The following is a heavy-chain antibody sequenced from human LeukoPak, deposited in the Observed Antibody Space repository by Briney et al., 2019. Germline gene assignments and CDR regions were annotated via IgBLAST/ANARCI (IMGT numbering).Heavy chain of an antibody. CDR3: ARRAGAYSHPYDY. J-gene: IGHJ4*02. D-gene: IGHD4/OR15-4a*01. CDR2: INPGGSWT. V-gene: IGHV1-46*01. Sequence: ASVKVSCKASGYTFTRHYMHWVRQAPGQGLEWMGVINPGGSWTSYAQKFQGRVTMTRDMSTSTDYMELSSLRSEDTAVYYCARRAGAYSHPYDYWGQGTLVTVSS. CDR1: GYTFTRHY.